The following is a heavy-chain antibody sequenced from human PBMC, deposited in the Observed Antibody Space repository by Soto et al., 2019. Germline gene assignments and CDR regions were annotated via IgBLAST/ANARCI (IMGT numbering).Heavy chain of an antibody. Sequence: GGSLRLSCAASQFTFSSYAMSWVRQAPGKGLEWVSAIGLYGVRTYYADSVKGRFTISRDNSKNTLYLDMNSLRAEDTAVYYCARGSHGDHDYWGQGTLVTVSS. D-gene: IGHD4-17*01. CDR3: ARGSHGDHDY. CDR1: QFTFSSYA. CDR2: IGLYGVRT. J-gene: IGHJ4*02. V-gene: IGHV3-23*01.